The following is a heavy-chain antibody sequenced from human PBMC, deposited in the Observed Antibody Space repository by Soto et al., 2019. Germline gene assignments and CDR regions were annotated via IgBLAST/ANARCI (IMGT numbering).Heavy chain of an antibody. CDR2: ISWDSGNI. CDR3: TKGYTTSCFAHFDY. CDR1: SFTFGDYA. Sequence: EVQLVESGGGWVQPGRSLRLSCAASSFTFGDYAMHWCRQTPGKGLEWVSCISWDSGNIVYVDSVQCRFTISRDNAKNSLFLQMNSLRPEDTAFYYCTKGYTTSCFAHFDYWGQGALVTVSS. J-gene: IGHJ4*02. D-gene: IGHD2-2*01. V-gene: IGHV3-9*01.